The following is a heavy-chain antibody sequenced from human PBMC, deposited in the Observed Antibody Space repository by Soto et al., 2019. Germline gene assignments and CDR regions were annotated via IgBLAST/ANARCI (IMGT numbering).Heavy chain of an antibody. V-gene: IGHV3-9*01. CDR1: GFTFDDYA. CDR3: AKAGAADGRGPYYYYYYMDV. D-gene: IGHD6-13*01. J-gene: IGHJ6*03. Sequence: PGGSLRLSCAASGFTFDDYAMHWVRQAPGKGLEWVSGISWNSGSIGYADSVKGRFTISRDNAKNSLYLQMNSLRAEDTALYYCAKAGAADGRGPYYYYYYMDVWGKGTTVTVSS. CDR2: ISWNSGSI.